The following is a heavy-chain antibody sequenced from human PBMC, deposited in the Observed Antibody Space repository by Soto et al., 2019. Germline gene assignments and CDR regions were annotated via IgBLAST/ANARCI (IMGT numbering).Heavy chain of an antibody. V-gene: IGHV3-9*01. CDR1: GFTFDDYA. CDR2: ISWNSGSI. J-gene: IGHJ4*02. CDR3: AKDPIHDYGDSYFDY. Sequence: GGSLRLSCAASGFTFDDYAMHWVRQAPGKGLEWVSGISWNSGSIGYADSVKGRFTISRDNAKNSLYLQMNSLRAEDTALYYCAKDPIHDYGDSYFDYWGQGTLVTVSS. D-gene: IGHD4-17*01.